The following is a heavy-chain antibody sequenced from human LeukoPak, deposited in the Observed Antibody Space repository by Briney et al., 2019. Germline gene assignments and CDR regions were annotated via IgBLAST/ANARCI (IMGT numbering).Heavy chain of an antibody. CDR3: ASLAAAGSDY. V-gene: IGHV3-30*04. D-gene: IGHD6-13*01. CDR1: GFTFSSYA. Sequence: GRSLRLSCAASGFTFSSYAMHWVRQAPGKGLEWVAVISYDGSNKYYADSVKGRFTISRDNSKNTLYLQVNSLRAEDTAVYYCASLAAAGSDYWGQGTLVTVSS. J-gene: IGHJ4*02. CDR2: ISYDGSNK.